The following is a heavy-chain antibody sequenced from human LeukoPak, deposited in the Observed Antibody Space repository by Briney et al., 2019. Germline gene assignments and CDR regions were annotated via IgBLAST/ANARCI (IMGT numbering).Heavy chain of an antibody. CDR3: AKDLGPRGVGATPQY. V-gene: IGHV3-43D*03. Sequence: GGSLRLSCAASGFTFEDYGLLWVRQPPGKGLEWVSFFSCHGETTYYSDSVKGRFTISRDTSKNPLYLQMNSLRTEDTGFYYCAKDLGPRGVGATPQYWGQGTVVIVSS. D-gene: IGHD1-26*01. CDR1: GFTFEDYG. J-gene: IGHJ4*02. CDR2: FSCHGETT.